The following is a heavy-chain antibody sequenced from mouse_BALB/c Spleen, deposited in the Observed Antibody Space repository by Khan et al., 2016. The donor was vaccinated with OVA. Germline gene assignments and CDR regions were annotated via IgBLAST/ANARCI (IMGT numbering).Heavy chain of an antibody. Sequence: EVQLQESGPSLVKPSQTLSLSCSVTGDSITSGFWNWIRKFPGNKFEYLGYITYSGNIYYNPSLKSRISITRDTSKSQYYLKLNSVNTEDTATDYCARSYGSWAMDYWGQGTSVTVSS. D-gene: IGHD1-1*01. V-gene: IGHV3-8*02. CDR3: ARSYGSWAMDY. J-gene: IGHJ4*01. CDR1: GDSITSGF. CDR2: ITYSGNI.